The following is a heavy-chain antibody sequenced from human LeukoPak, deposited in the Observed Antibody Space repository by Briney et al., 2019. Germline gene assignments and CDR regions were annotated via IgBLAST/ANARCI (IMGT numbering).Heavy chain of an antibody. V-gene: IGHV3-23*01. J-gene: IGHJ4*02. D-gene: IGHD2-21*01. CDR1: GFTFSSYV. Sequence: GGSLRLSCAASGFTFSSYVMSWVRQAPGKGLEWVSSISGSGGSTYYADSVKGRFTISRDNSKNTLYLQMNSLRAEDAAVYFCAKAPVTSCRGAYCYPFDSWGQGTLVTVSS. CDR3: AKAPVTSCRGAYCYPFDS. CDR2: ISGSGGST.